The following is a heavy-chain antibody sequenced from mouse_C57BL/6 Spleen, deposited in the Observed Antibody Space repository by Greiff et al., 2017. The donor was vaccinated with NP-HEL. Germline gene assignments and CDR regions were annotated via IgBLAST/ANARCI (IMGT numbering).Heavy chain of an antibody. CDR3: ASTVVAPYYFDY. V-gene: IGHV1-80*01. CDR2: IYPGDGDT. D-gene: IGHD1-1*01. CDR1: GYAFSSYW. Sequence: QVQLQQSGAELVKPGASVKISCKASGYAFSSYWMNWVKQRPGKGLEWIGQIYPGDGDTNYNGKFKGKATLTADKSSSTAYMQLSSLTSEDSAVYFCASTVVAPYYFDYWGQGTTLTVSS. J-gene: IGHJ2*01.